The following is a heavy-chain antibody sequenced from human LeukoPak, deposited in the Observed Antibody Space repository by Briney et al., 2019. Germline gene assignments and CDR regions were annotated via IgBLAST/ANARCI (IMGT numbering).Heavy chain of an antibody. J-gene: IGHJ5*02. CDR2: INAGNGNT. CDR3: ARDRKAGGVGEFDP. Sequence: ASVKVSCKASGYTFTSYAMHWVRQAPGQRLEWMGWINAGNGNTKYSQKFQGRVTITRDTSASTAYMELSSLRSEDTAVYYCARDRKAGGVGEFDPWGQGTLVTVSS. CDR1: GYTFTSYA. D-gene: IGHD1-26*01. V-gene: IGHV1-3*01.